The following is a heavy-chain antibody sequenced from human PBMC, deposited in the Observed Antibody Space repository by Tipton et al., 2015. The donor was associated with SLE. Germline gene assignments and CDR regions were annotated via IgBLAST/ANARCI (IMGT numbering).Heavy chain of an antibody. J-gene: IGHJ3*02. V-gene: IGHV4-61*02. D-gene: IGHD1-1*01. CDR3: ARRSVQEAFDI. CDR2: IYTSGSNT. CDR1: GGSISSGSYY. Sequence: TLSLTCTVSGGSISSGSYYWSWIRQPAGKGLEWIGRIYTSGSNTYYNPSLKSRVTISVDASKNQFFLKLSSVTAADTAVYFCARRSVQEAFDIWGQGTMVTVSS.